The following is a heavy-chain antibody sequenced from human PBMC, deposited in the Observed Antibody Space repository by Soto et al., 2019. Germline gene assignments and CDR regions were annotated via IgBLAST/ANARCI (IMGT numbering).Heavy chain of an antibody. CDR2: TSEGST. V-gene: IGHV3-23*01. CDR3: ARIVPGTWCGDY. J-gene: IGHJ4*02. Sequence: EVPLLGSGGGSVQPGGSLRLSCAASGFTFSNYGMTWVRQAPGKGLEGLSATSEGSTFYRESVKGRFTMSRDDSINMLFLHMSSLRAEDTATSYCARIVPGTWCGDYWGQGILVSVSS. CDR1: GFTFSNYG. D-gene: IGHD6-19*01.